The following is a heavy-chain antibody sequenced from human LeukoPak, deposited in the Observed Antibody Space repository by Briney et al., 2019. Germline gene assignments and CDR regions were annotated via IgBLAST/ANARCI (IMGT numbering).Heavy chain of an antibody. CDR2: IYYSEST. J-gene: IGHJ6*02. CDR1: GGSISSYY. CDR3: ARLSPLGGSSWYYYYYYGMDV. D-gene: IGHD6-13*01. Sequence: SETLSLTCTVSGGSISSYYWSWIRQPPGKGLEWIGYIYYSESTNYNPSLKSRVTISVDTSKNQFSLKLSSVTAADTAVYYCARLSPLGGSSWYYYYYYGMDVWGQGTTVTVSS. V-gene: IGHV4-59*08.